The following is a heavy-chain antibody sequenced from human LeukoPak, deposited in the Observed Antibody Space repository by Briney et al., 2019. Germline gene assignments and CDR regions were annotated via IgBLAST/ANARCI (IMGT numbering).Heavy chain of an antibody. CDR3: VRLRRNTDSSGYYYYYDY. D-gene: IGHD3-22*01. J-gene: IGHJ4*02. CDR2: INKGATHM. CDR1: QFSFSSYS. Sequence: TGGSLRLSCEASQFSFSSYSFNWVRQAPGQGLEWVSSINKGATHMYHADSMKGRFTVSRDDAKNSLYLQMNSLRAEDTAVYYCVRLRRNTDSSGYYYYYDYWGRGTLVTVSS. V-gene: IGHV3-21*01.